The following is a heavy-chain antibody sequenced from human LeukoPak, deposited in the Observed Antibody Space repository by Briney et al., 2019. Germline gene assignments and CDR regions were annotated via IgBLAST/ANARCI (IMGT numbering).Heavy chain of an antibody. D-gene: IGHD4-17*01. Sequence: GGSLRLSCAASGFTFSSYSMNWVRQAPGEGLEWVSSISSSSSYIYYADSVKGRFTISRDNAKNSLYLQMNSLRAEDTAVYYCARTTTVTTSSYGYWGQGTLVTVSS. CDR3: ARTTTVTTSSYGY. J-gene: IGHJ4*02. V-gene: IGHV3-21*01. CDR1: GFTFSSYS. CDR2: ISSSSSYI.